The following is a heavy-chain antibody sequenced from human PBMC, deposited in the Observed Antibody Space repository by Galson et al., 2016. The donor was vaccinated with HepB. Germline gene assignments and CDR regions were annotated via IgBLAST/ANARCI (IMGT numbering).Heavy chain of an antibody. CDR3: AREFTYWYFDL. V-gene: IGHV3-7*01. J-gene: IGHJ2*01. CDR2: IKQDESEK. CDR1: GFTFSSYW. Sequence: SLRLSCAGSGFTFSSYWMTWVRQAPGKGLEWVANIKQDESEKYYADSVQGRFTISRDNAKKSVYLQMNSLGAEDTAVYYCAREFTYWYFDLWGRGTLVTVSS.